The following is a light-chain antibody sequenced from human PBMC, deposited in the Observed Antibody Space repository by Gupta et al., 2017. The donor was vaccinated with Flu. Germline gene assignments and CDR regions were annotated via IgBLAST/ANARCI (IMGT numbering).Light chain of an antibody. V-gene: IGLV1-47*01. Sequence: RGTSTCAGSSSNIANNNIYWYQQRPGTAPKLLIYRKNRRPSGVPERFSGAKYGSSAALASSGLQAEDEADYYWAVGDDSRSGRVFGGGTKLTVL. CDR3: AVGDDSRSGRV. CDR2: RKN. J-gene: IGLJ3*02. CDR1: SSNIANNN.